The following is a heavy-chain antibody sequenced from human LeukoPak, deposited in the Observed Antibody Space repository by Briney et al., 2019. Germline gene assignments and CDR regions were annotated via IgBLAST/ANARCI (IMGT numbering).Heavy chain of an antibody. Sequence: SETLSLTCDVSGGSISSGLYSWSWIRQPLGRGLEWIGYIYHTGSTYYNPSLKSRVTISVDTSKNQFSLKLSSVTAADTAVYYCARGALEYSSPYYYYYGMDVWGQGTTVTVSS. J-gene: IGHJ6*02. CDR2: IYHTGST. CDR1: GGSISSGLYS. V-gene: IGHV4-30-2*05. D-gene: IGHD6-6*01. CDR3: ARGALEYSSPYYYYYGMDV.